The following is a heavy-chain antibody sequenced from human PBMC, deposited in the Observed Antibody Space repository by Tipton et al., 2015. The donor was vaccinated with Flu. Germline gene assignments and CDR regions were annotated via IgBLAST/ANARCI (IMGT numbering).Heavy chain of an antibody. D-gene: IGHD6-19*01. V-gene: IGHV4-38-2*01. CDR2: IFHRGDT. Sequence: TLSLTCAVSGYSIGSGDYWAWIRQPPGKGLEWIGTIFHRGDTYSNSSLKSRVTISLDTSKNQFSLKLTSVTAADTAVYFCARQGKFVVPGTEGHFFLDSWGQGTLVTVSS. J-gene: IGHJ4*02. CDR3: ARQGKFVVPGTEGHFFLDS. CDR1: GYSIGSGDY.